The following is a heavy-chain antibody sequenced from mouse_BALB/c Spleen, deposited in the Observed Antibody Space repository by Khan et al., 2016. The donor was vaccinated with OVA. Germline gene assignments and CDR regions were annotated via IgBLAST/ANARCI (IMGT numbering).Heavy chain of an antibody. V-gene: IGHV14-3*02. J-gene: IGHJ4*01. CDR1: GFKIKDTY. Sequence: VQLQQSGAELVKPGASVKLSCTASGFKIKDTYIHWVKQRPEQGLEWIGRIDPANGNTKYDPKFQGKATMTADTSSNTADLQLISLKAEDTAVYYCTYSLLLYGRDYWGQGTSVTVSA. D-gene: IGHD1-2*01. CDR3: TYSLLLYGRDY. CDR2: IDPANGNT.